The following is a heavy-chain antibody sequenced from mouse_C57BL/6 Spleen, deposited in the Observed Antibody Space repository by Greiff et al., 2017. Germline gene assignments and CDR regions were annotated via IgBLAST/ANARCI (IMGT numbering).Heavy chain of an antibody. V-gene: IGHV1-82*01. J-gene: IGHJ4*01. D-gene: IGHD2-5*01. Sequence: QVQLQQSGPELVKPGASVKISCKASGYAFSSSWMNWVKQRPGKGLEWIGRIYPGDGDTNYNGKFKGKATLTADKSSSTAYMQLSSLTSEDSAVYFCARPGDSNYSYYAMDYWGQGTSGTVSS. CDR2: IYPGDGDT. CDR3: ARPGDSNYSYYAMDY. CDR1: GYAFSSSW.